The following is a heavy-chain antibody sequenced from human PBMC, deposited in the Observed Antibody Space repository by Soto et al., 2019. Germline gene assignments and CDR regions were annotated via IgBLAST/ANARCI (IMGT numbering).Heavy chain of an antibody. J-gene: IGHJ4*02. CDR1: GYTFTGYY. V-gene: IGHV1-2*02. D-gene: IGHD2-2*01. CDR3: ARALNQLSSALFDY. Sequence: QVQLVQSGAEVKKPGASLKVSCKASGYTFTGYYVHWVRQAPGQGLEWMGWINPNSGGTNYAQKFQGRVTMTRDTSISTASMELSRLRSDDTAVYYCARALNQLSSALFDYWGQGTLVTVSS. CDR2: INPNSGGT.